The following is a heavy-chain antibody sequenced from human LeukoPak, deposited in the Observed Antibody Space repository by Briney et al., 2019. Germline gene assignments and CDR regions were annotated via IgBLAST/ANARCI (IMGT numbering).Heavy chain of an antibody. D-gene: IGHD1-26*01. V-gene: IGHV3-33*06. J-gene: IGHJ4*02. CDR2: IWYDGSNK. CDR1: GFTFSKYG. CDR3: AKGFSGSYVSDY. Sequence: GRSLRLSCAASGFTFSKYGMYWVRQAPGKGLEWVAVIWYDGSNKYYADSAKGRFTISRDNSKNTLSLQMDSLRAEDTAVYYCAKGFSGSYVSDYWGQGTLVTVSS.